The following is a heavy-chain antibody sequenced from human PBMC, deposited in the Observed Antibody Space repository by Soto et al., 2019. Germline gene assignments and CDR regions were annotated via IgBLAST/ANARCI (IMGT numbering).Heavy chain of an antibody. V-gene: IGHV3-23*01. CDR2: ISGSGGST. CDR1: GFTFSSYA. Sequence: GESLKISCAASGFTFSSYAMSWVRQAPGKGLEWVSAISGSGGSTYYADSVKGRFTISRDNSKNTLYLQMNSLRAEDTAVYYCAMDIVVVPAAPTSRDYWGQGTLVTVSS. D-gene: IGHD2-2*03. CDR3: AMDIVVVPAAPTSRDY. J-gene: IGHJ4*02.